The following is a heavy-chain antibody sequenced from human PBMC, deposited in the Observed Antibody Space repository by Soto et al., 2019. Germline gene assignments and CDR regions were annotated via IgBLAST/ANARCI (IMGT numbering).Heavy chain of an antibody. CDR3: ASPYYGSGNFF. J-gene: IGHJ4*02. CDR1: GYTFSTYA. CDR2: INAGNGNT. V-gene: IGHV1-3*01. D-gene: IGHD3-10*01. Sequence: QVQLVQSGAEVKKPGASVRVSCKASGYTFSTYALHWVRQAPGQRLEWMGWINAGNGNTKYSQTFQGRVTFTRDTTASTGYMELSSLRSDDTAVFYCASPYYGSGNFFWGQGTLVTVSS.